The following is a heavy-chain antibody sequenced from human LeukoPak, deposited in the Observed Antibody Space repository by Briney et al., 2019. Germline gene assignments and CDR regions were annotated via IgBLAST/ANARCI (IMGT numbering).Heavy chain of an antibody. Sequence: GGSLRLSCAASGFTFSNYAMSWVRQAPGKGLECVSTISGSGDNTYYADSVQGRFIISRDNSKDTLFLQMNTLRAEDTAVYYCAKTRGGYYVDYWGQGTLVTVSS. CDR2: ISGSGDNT. V-gene: IGHV3-23*01. CDR1: GFTFSNYA. CDR3: AKTRGGYYVDY. J-gene: IGHJ4*02. D-gene: IGHD3-22*01.